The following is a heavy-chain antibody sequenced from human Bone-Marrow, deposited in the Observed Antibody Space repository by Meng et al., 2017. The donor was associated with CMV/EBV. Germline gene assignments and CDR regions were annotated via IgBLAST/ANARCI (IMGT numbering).Heavy chain of an antibody. D-gene: IGHD3-10*01. J-gene: IGHJ5*02. V-gene: IGHV2-5*02. CDR1: VMSLRTSGVG. CDR3: AHIPLGRLLS. Sequence: QRPFKESGRARLHPSQHLTLPSTFTVMSLRTSGVGVGWIRPPPVNALEWLALIYWDDDKRYRPSLKSRLNITNDTSKNQVVLTMTNMDPVDSATDYCAHIPLGRLLSWGQGTLVTVSS. CDR2: IYWDDDK.